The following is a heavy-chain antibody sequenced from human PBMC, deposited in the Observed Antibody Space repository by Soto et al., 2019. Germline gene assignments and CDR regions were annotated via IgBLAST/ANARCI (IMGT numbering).Heavy chain of an antibody. D-gene: IGHD7-27*01. V-gene: IGHV4-39*01. CDR3: ADLNWVDYYYGMDV. CDR2: IYYSGST. Sequence: SETLSLTCTVSGGSISSSSYYWGWIRQPPGKGLEWIGSIYYSGSTYYNPSLKSRVTISVDTSKNQFSLKLTSVTAADTAVYYCADLNWVDYYYGMDVWGQGTTVTVSS. J-gene: IGHJ6*02. CDR1: GGSISSSSYY.